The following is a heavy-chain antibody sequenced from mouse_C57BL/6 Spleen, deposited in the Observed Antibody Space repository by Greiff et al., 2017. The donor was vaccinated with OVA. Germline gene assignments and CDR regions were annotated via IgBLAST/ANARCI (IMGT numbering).Heavy chain of an antibody. CDR2: ISGGGGNT. J-gene: IGHJ3*01. CDR1: GFTFSSYT. Sequence: EVQVVESGGGLVKPGGSLKLSCAASGFTFSSYTMSWVRQTPEKRLEWVATISGGGGNTYYPDSVKGRFTISRDNAKNTLYLQMSSLRSEDTALYYCARDGNYLAWFAYWGQGTLVTVSA. CDR3: ARDGNYLAWFAY. V-gene: IGHV5-9*01. D-gene: IGHD2-1*01.